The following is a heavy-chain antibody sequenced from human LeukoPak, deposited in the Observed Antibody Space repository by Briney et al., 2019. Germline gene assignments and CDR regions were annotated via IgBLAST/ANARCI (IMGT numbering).Heavy chain of an antibody. CDR1: GFTFSSYD. J-gene: IGHJ6*02. CDR3: ARDLRYCSSTSCYGVGYYYYGMGV. Sequence: GGSLRLSCAASGFTFSSYDMHWVRQATGKGLEWVSAIGTAGDTYYPGSVKGRFTISRENAKNSLYLQMNSLRAEDTAVYYCARDLRYCSSTSCYGVGYYYYGMGVWGQGTTVTVSS. V-gene: IGHV3-13*01. D-gene: IGHD2-2*01. CDR2: IGTAGDT.